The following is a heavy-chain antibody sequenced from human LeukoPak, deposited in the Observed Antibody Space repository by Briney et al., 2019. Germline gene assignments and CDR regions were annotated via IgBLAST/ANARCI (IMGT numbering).Heavy chain of an antibody. CDR1: GLTLSNYD. D-gene: IGHD5-24*01. CDR3: ARRWDAYNWIFDY. CDR2: IGSGGYR. J-gene: IGHJ4*02. V-gene: IGHV3-23*01. Sequence: GGSLRLSCVASGLTLSNYDTTWVRQAPGKGLEYVSSIGSGGYRFYGGSVKGRFSISRDNSQNTVYLQMNSLRAEDTAVYYCARRWDAYNWIFDYWGQGTLVTVSS.